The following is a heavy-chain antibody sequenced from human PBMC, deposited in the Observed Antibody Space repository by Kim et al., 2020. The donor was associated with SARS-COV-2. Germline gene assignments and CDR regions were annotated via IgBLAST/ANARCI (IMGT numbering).Heavy chain of an antibody. J-gene: IGHJ1*01. CDR1: GGSISSSSYY. CDR3: ARATGGAAGNHEYFQH. Sequence: SETLSLTCTVSGGSISSSSYYWGWIRQPPGKGLEWIGSIYYSGSTYYNPSLKSRVTISVDTSKNQFSLKLSSVTAADTAVYYCARATGGAAGNHEYFQHWGQGTLVTVSS. CDR2: IYYSGST. D-gene: IGHD6-13*01. V-gene: IGHV4-39*07.